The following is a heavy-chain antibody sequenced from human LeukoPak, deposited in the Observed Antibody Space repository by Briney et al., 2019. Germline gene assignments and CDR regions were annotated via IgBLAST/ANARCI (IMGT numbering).Heavy chain of an antibody. CDR3: AREGYGSSGYYYFDY. CDR2: IYDSGST. J-gene: IGHJ4*02. Sequence: SETLSLTCTVSGGSIRSSYYYWGWIRQPPGKGLEWIGSIYDSGSTYYNPSLKSRVTISVDTSKNQFSLKLNSVTAADTAVYYCAREGYGSSGYYYFDYWGQGTLVTVSS. V-gene: IGHV4-39*02. CDR1: GGSIRSSYYY. D-gene: IGHD3-22*01.